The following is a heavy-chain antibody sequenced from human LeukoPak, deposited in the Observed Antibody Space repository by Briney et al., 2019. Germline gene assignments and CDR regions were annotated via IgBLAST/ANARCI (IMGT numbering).Heavy chain of an antibody. D-gene: IGHD3-10*01. CDR2: IHYDSTTE. J-gene: IGHJ6*03. CDR3: AREAGSHYYYYYMDV. V-gene: IGHV3-30*02. CDR1: GFDFSSYG. Sequence: GGSLRLSCAASGFDFSSYGMHWVRQAPGKGLEWVAYIHYDSTTEDYADSVQGRFTISRDNAKNSLYLQMNSLRAEDTAVYYCAREAGSHYYYYYMDVWGKGTTVTVSS.